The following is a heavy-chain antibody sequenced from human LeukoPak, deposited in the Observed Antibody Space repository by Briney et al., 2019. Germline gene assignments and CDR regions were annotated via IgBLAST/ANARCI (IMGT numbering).Heavy chain of an antibody. Sequence: GASVKVSCKASGYTFTGYYMHWVRQAPGQGLEWMGWINPNSGGTNYAQKFQGRVTMTRDTSISTAYMELSGLRSDDTAVYYCASGGTTGTTSDYYYYYMDVWGKGTTVTVSS. D-gene: IGHD1-1*01. CDR1: GYTFTGYY. CDR3: ASGGTTGTTSDYYYYYMDV. J-gene: IGHJ6*03. V-gene: IGHV1-2*02. CDR2: INPNSGGT.